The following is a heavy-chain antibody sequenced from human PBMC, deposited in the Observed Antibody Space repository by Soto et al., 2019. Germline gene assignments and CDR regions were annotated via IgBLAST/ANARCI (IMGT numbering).Heavy chain of an antibody. J-gene: IGHJ4*02. CDR2: IGPSDSYT. Sequence: PGESLKISCKGSGYSFTSYWVSWVRQMPGKGLEWMGRIGPSDSYTNYSPSFQGHVTISADKSISTAYLQWSSLKASDTAMYYCARLRYYYERSFDYWGQGTLVTVSS. CDR3: ARLRYYYERSFDY. D-gene: IGHD3-22*01. CDR1: GYSFTSYW. V-gene: IGHV5-10-1*01.